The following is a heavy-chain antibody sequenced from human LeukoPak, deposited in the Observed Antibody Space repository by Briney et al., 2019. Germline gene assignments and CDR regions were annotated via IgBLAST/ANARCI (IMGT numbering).Heavy chain of an antibody. CDR3: ARGVVISAWLRREAGYYYGMDV. CDR2: PNPDIGNT. Sequence: VASVKLSCKASAYTFTNYDINWVRQATRKGREECVRPNPDIGNTGYAQKFQGRVTMTRNTSISTAYMELRSLRSEDTGVYYCARGVVISAWLRREAGYYYGMDVWGQGTTVTVSS. V-gene: IGHV1-8*01. J-gene: IGHJ6*02. D-gene: IGHD5-12*01. CDR1: AYTFTNYD.